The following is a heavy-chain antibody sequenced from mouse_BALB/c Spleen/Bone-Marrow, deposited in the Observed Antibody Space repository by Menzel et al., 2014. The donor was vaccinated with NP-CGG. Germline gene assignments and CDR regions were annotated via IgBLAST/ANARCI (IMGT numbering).Heavy chain of an antibody. CDR3: ARNYYGSSYFDY. CDR2: INPYNGAT. V-gene: IGHV1-31*01. Sequence: VQLQQPGPELVKPGASVKISCKASGYSFTGYYMHWVKQSHVKSLEWIGRINPYNGATRYNQNFKDKASVIVDKSSSTAYMELHSLTSEDSAVYYCARNYYGSSYFDYWGQGTTLTVSS. J-gene: IGHJ2*01. CDR1: GYSFTGYY. D-gene: IGHD1-1*01.